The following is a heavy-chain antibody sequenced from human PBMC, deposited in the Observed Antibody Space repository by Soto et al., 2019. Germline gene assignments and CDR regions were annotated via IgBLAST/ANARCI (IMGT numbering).Heavy chain of an antibody. CDR2: ISSSSSYI. D-gene: IGHD2-15*01. CDR1: GFTFSSYS. V-gene: IGHV3-21*01. Sequence: GGSLRLSCAASGFTFSSYSMNWVRQAPGKGLEWVSSISSSSSYIYYADSVKGRFTISRDNAKNSLYLQMNSLRAEDTAVYYCARVRKMVAATRLGWFDPWGQGTLVTVSS. J-gene: IGHJ5*02. CDR3: ARVRKMVAATRLGWFDP.